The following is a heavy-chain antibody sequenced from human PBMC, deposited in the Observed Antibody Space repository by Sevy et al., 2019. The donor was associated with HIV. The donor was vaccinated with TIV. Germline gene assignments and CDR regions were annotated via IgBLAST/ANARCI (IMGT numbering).Heavy chain of an antibody. CDR1: GFTFGDYA. CDR3: TRDAPYYDFWSGYYGFDY. CDR2: IRSKAYGGTT. V-gene: IGHV3-49*03. J-gene: IGHJ4*02. D-gene: IGHD3-3*01. Sequence: GGSLRLSCTASGFTFGDYAMSWFRQAPGKGLEWVGFIRSKAYGGTTEYAASVKGRFTISRDDSKGIAYLQMNSLKTEDTAVYYCTRDAPYYDFWSGYYGFDYWGQGTLVTVSS.